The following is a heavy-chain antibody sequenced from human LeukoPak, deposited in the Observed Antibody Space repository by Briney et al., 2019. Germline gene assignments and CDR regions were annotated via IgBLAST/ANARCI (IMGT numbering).Heavy chain of an antibody. CDR2: IIPILGIA. Sequence: SVKVSCKASGYTFTSYGISWVRQAPGQGLEWMGRIIPILGIANYAQKFQGRVTITADKSTSTAYMELSSLRSEDTAVYYCARVPTTVTTYYYYGMDVWGQGTTVTVSS. V-gene: IGHV1-69*04. CDR3: ARVPTTVTTYYYYGMDV. D-gene: IGHD4-17*01. J-gene: IGHJ6*02. CDR1: GYTFTSYG.